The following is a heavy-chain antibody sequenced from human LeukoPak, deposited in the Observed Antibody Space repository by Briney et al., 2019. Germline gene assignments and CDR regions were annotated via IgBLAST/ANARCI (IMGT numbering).Heavy chain of an antibody. Sequence: SETLSLTCTVSGGSISSYYWSWIRQPPGKGLEWIGYIYYSGSTKYNPSLKSRVTISVDMAKNQFSLRLSSVTAADTAVYYCAKGYYNFWSGYVDAFDIWGQGTMVTASS. CDR3: AKGYYNFWSGYVDAFDI. CDR1: GGSISSYY. D-gene: IGHD3-3*01. J-gene: IGHJ3*02. CDR2: IYYSGST. V-gene: IGHV4-59*01.